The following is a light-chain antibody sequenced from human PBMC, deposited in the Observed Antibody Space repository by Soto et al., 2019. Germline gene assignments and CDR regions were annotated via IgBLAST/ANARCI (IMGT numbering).Light chain of an antibody. Sequence: DLQLTQSPPSLSATVGDRVTITCRASQTIDSYLNWFQQKPGMAPKLLIYAASKLQSGVPSRFRGSGSGTDFTLTIDTLQPDDFASYYCQQTRSGITFGQGTRLAI. V-gene: IGKV1-39*01. CDR3: QQTRSGIT. CDR2: AAS. J-gene: IGKJ5*01. CDR1: QTIDSY.